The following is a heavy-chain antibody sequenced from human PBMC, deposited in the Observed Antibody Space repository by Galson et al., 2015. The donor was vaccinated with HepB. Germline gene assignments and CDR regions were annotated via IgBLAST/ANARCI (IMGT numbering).Heavy chain of an antibody. V-gene: IGHV3-30*04. CDR3: ARDLLGTGLRYFGWLCALGY. J-gene: IGHJ4*02. Sequence: SLRLSCAASGFTFSSYAMHWVRQAPGKGLEWVSVISYDGSNQFYADSVKGRFTISRDNSKNTLYLQMNSLRAEDTAVYYCARDLLGTGLRYFGWLCALGYWGQGTLVTVSS. CDR1: GFTFSSYA. CDR2: ISYDGSNQ. D-gene: IGHD3-9*01.